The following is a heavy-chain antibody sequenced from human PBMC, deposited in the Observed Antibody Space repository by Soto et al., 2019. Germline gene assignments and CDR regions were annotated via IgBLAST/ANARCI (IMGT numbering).Heavy chain of an antibody. CDR3: ARGDIWVRGVTIPYFDY. CDR1: GGTFSSYA. V-gene: IGHV1-69*01. J-gene: IGHJ4*02. Sequence: QVQLVQSGAEVKKPGSSVKVSCKASGGTFSSYAISWVRQTPGQGLEWMGGIIPIFGTANYAQKFQGRVTITADESTSTAYMELSSLRSEDTAVYYCARGDIWVRGVTIPYFDYWGQGTLVTVSS. D-gene: IGHD3-10*01. CDR2: IIPIFGTA.